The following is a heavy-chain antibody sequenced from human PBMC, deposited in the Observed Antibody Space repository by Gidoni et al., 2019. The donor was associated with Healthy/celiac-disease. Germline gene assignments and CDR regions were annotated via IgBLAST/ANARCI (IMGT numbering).Heavy chain of an antibody. CDR2: INHSGST. J-gene: IGHJ5*02. Sequence: QVQLQQWGAGLLKPSETLSLTCAVYGGSFSGYYWSWIRQPPGKGLEWIGEINHSGSTNYNQSLKSRVTISVDTSKNQFSLKLSSVTAADTAVYYCARYSGSYIWFDPWGQGTLVTVSS. CDR3: ARYSGSYIWFDP. D-gene: IGHD1-26*01. V-gene: IGHV4-34*01. CDR1: GGSFSGYY.